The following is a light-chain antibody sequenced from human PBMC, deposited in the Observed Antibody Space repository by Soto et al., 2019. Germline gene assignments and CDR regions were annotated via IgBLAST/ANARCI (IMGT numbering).Light chain of an antibody. CDR1: SSNVGRNT. J-gene: IGLJ2*01. CDR2: SNN. V-gene: IGLV1-44*01. CDR3: AAWDDSLNGVV. Sequence: QSVLTQPPSASGPPGQRVTISCSGSSSNVGRNTVNWYQQLPGTAPKLLIYSNNQRPSGVPDRFSGSKSGTSASLAISGLQSEDEADYYCAAWDDSLNGVVFGGGTKLTVL.